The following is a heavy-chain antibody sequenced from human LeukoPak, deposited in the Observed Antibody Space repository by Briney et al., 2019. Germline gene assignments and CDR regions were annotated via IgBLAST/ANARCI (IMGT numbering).Heavy chain of an antibody. V-gene: IGHV4-4*07. Sequence: SGTLSLTCTVSGGSISSYYWSWIRQPAGKGLELIGRIYISGNTNYNPSLKSRVTISVDTSKNQFSLKLSSVTAADTAVYYCARLPRAARPFDYWGQGTLVTVSS. CDR2: IYISGNT. J-gene: IGHJ4*02. D-gene: IGHD6-6*01. CDR1: GGSISSYY. CDR3: ARLPRAARPFDY.